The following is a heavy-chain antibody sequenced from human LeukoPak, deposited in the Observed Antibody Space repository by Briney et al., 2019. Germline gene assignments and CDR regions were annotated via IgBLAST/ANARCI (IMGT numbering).Heavy chain of an antibody. Sequence: ASVKVSCKASGYTFTSYGISWVRQAPGQGLEWMGWISAYNGNTNYAQKLQGRVTMTTDTSTSTAYMELRSLRSDDTAVYYYARVSSGTISRYFDLWGRGTLVTVSS. CDR2: ISAYNGNT. V-gene: IGHV1-18*01. CDR1: GYTFTSYG. J-gene: IGHJ2*01. D-gene: IGHD2-8*01. CDR3: ARVSSGTISRYFDL.